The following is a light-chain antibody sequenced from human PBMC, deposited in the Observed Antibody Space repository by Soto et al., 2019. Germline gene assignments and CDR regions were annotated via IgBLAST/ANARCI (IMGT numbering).Light chain of an antibody. CDR3: MQGTHWPWT. CDR2: EVS. Sequence: DVVMTQSPLSLPVTLGQPASISCRSSESLIHSDGSTYLSWFQQRPGQSPRRLIYEVSDRDAGGPDRFSGSGSGSDFTLKISRVEAEDVGVSYCMQGTHWPWTFGQGTEVEIK. J-gene: IGKJ1*01. CDR1: ESLIHSDGSTY. V-gene: IGKV2-30*02.